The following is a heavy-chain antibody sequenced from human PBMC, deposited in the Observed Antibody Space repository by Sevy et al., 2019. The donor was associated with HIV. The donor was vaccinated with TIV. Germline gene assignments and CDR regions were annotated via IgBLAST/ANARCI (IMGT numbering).Heavy chain of an antibody. CDR2: ISGSGGST. CDR1: GFTFSSYA. D-gene: IGHD2-2*01. Sequence: GGSLRLSCVASGFTFSSYAMSWVRQAPGKGLEWVSAISGSGGSTYYADSVKGRFTISRDNSKNTLYLQMNSLRAEDTAVYYCAKDLEDIVVVPAANWGQGTLVTVSS. CDR3: AKDLEDIVVVPAAN. J-gene: IGHJ4*02. V-gene: IGHV3-23*01.